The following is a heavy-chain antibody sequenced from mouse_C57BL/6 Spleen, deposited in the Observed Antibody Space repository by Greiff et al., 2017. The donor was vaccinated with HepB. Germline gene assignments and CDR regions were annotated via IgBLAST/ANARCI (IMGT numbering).Heavy chain of an antibody. J-gene: IGHJ4*01. V-gene: IGHV14-4*01. D-gene: IGHD2-3*01. Sequence: EVQLQESGAELVRPGASVKLSCTASGFNIKDDYMHWVKQRPEQGLEWIGWIDPENGDTEYASKFQGTATITADTSSNTAYLQLSSLTSEDTAVYYCTRNDGTTRDYAMDYWGQGTSVTVSS. CDR2: IDPENGDT. CDR3: TRNDGTTRDYAMDY. CDR1: GFNIKDDY.